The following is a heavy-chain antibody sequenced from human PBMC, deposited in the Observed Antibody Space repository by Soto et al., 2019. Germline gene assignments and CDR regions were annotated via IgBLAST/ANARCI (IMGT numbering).Heavy chain of an antibody. CDR1: GGSISSSSYY. CDR3: ASSRIAAVWAYYFDS. J-gene: IGHJ4*02. Sequence: SETLSLTCLASGGSISSSSYYWGWIRRPPGKGLEWIGSIYSCGSHYYNTSLKRRVTISVDTSKNESSLNLSSVTAADTAVYYCASSRIAAVWAYYFDSWGQGTLVTLSS. D-gene: IGHD6-6*01. V-gene: IGHV4-39*01. CDR2: IYSCGSH.